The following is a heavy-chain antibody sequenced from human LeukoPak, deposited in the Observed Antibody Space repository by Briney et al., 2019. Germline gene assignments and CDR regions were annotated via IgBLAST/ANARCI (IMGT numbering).Heavy chain of an antibody. V-gene: IGHV3-30*02. CDR2: IRYDGSNK. Sequence: PGGSLRLSCAASGFTFSNYGMHWVRQAPGKGLEWVAFIRYDGSNKYYADSVKGRFTISRDNSKNTLYLQMDSLRAEDTAVYYCAKEDGGWLSAGAFDYWGQGTLVTVSS. D-gene: IGHD2-8*01. CDR1: GFTFSNYG. CDR3: AKEDGGWLSAGAFDY. J-gene: IGHJ4*02.